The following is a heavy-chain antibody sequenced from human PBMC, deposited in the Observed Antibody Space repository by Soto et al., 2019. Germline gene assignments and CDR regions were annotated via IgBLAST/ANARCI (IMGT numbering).Heavy chain of an antibody. J-gene: IGHJ4*02. CDR3: ATPSKR. CDR2: ISYDGSNK. CDR1: GFTFSSYG. Sequence: GGSLRLSCAASGFTFSSYGMHWVRQAPGKGLEWVAVISYDGSNKYYADSVKGRFTISRDNSKNTLYLQMNSLRAEDTAVYYCATPSKRWGQGTLVTVSS. V-gene: IGHV3-30*03.